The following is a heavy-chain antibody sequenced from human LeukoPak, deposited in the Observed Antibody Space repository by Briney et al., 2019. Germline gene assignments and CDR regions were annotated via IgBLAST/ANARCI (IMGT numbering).Heavy chain of an antibody. CDR2: ISYDGSNK. D-gene: IGHD1-26*01. V-gene: IGHV3-30*18. J-gene: IGHJ4*02. Sequence: GGSLRLSCAASGFTFSSYGMHWVRQAPGKGLEWVAVISYDGSNKYYADSVKGRFTISRDNSKNTLYLQMNSLRAEDTAVYYCAKDQVGASRAENYFDYWGQGTLVTVSS. CDR1: GFTFSSYG. CDR3: AKDQVGASRAENYFDY.